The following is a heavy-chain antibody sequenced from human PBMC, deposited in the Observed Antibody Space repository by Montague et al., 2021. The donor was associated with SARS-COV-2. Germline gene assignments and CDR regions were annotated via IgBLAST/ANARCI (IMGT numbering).Heavy chain of an antibody. CDR3: ARGGGWMGNAFDI. J-gene: IGHJ3*02. CDR1: GGSISSYY. V-gene: IGHV4-59*01. CDR2: TYYSGST. D-gene: IGHD6-19*01. Sequence: SESLSLTCTVSGGSISSYYWSWIRQPPGKGLEWIGYTYYSGSTNYNPSLKSRVTISVDTSKNQFSLKLSSVTAADTAVYYCARGGGWMGNAFDIWGQGTMVTVSS.